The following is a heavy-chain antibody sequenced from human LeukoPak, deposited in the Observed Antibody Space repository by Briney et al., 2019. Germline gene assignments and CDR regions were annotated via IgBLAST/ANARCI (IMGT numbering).Heavy chain of an antibody. V-gene: IGHV3-72*01. CDR1: GFTFSDHY. Sequence: GGSLRLSCAASGFTFSDHYMDWVRQAPGKGLEWVGRTRNKANSYTTEYAASVKGRFTISRDDSKNSLYLQMNSLKTEDTAVYYCALLRLGELSFGYWGQGTLVTVSS. CDR3: ALLRLGELSFGY. J-gene: IGHJ4*02. D-gene: IGHD3-16*02. CDR2: TRNKANSYTT.